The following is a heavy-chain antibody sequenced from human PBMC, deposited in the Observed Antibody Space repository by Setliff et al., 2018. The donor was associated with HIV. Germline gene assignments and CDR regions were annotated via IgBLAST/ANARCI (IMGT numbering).Heavy chain of an antibody. V-gene: IGHV1-69*11. Sequence: SVKVSCKASGNTLRNNAIGWVRQAPGQGLEWMGSRITVLGEPHYAQSFQGRVTISADESTNTAHMELRSLTSEDTAAYYCTRGALYGLFEFWCPGTLVTVSS. CDR3: TRGALYGLFEF. D-gene: IGHD3-10*01. J-gene: IGHJ4*02. CDR1: GNTLRNNA. CDR2: RITVLGEP.